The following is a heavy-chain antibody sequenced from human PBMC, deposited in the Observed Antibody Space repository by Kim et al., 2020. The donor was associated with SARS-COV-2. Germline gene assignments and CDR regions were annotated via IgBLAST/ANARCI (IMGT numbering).Heavy chain of an antibody. J-gene: IGHJ6*02. D-gene: IGHD6-6*01. CDR1: GFTFSSYG. CDR3: AKGWSSSSGGYYYYYGMDV. V-gene: IGHV3-30*18. CDR2: ISYDGSNK. Sequence: GGSLRLSCAASGFTFSSYGMHWVRQAPGKGLEWVAVISYDGSNKYYADSVKGRFTISRDNSKNTLYLQMNSLRAEDTAVYYCAKGWSSSSGGYYYYYGMDVWGQGTTVTVSS.